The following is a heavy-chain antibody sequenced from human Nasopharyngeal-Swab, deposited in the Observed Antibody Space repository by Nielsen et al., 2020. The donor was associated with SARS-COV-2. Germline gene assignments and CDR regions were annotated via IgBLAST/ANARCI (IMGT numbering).Heavy chain of an antibody. Sequence: GESLKISCAASGFTVSSNYMSWVRQAPGKGLEWVSVIHSGGSTYYADSVKGRFTISRDNSKNTLYLQMNSLRAEDTAVYYCARATPWDVWGQGTTVTVSS. D-gene: IGHD2-15*01. CDR2: IHSGGST. CDR1: GFTVSSNY. CDR3: ARATPWDV. J-gene: IGHJ6*02. V-gene: IGHV3-53*01.